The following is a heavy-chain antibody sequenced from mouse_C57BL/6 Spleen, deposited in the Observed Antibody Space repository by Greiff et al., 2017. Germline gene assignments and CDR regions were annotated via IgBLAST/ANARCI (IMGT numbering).Heavy chain of an antibody. Sequence: EVKVEESGGGLVQPGGSMKLSCVASGFTFTNYCMNWVRQSPEKGLEWVAQIRLKSDNYATHYAESVKGRFTISRDDSKSSVYLQMNNLRAEDTGIYYCAGEGWLLRYFDYWGQGTTLTVSS. CDR3: AGEGWLLRYFDY. CDR2: IRLKSDNYAT. D-gene: IGHD2-3*01. J-gene: IGHJ2*01. V-gene: IGHV6-3*01. CDR1: GFTFTNYC.